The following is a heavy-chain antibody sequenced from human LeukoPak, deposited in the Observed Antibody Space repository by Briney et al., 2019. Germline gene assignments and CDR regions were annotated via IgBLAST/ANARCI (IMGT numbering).Heavy chain of an antibody. D-gene: IGHD3-3*01. CDR3: AKSQSDYDSAFDY. Sequence: GGSLRLSRAASGFTFSSHGMHWVRQAPGRGLEWVAFIRYDGSQKYYGDSVKGRFTISRDNAKNSLYLQMNSLRVEDMALYYCAKSQSDYDSAFDYWGQGTLVTVSS. J-gene: IGHJ4*02. V-gene: IGHV3-30*02. CDR1: GFTFSSHG. CDR2: IRYDGSQK.